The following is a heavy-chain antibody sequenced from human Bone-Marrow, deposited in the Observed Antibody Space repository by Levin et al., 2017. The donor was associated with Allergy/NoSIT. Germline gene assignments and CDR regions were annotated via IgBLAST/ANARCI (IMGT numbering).Heavy chain of an antibody. CDR3: ARSQLLGSYDV. V-gene: IGHV5-51*01. J-gene: IGHJ3*01. Sequence: GESLKISCKGSGYSFVSYWIGWVRQMPDKGLEWLAIFFPNDSDIRYSPTFQGQVTVSVDKSISTAYLEWTNLKAPDTAVYFCARSQLLGSYDVWGQGTMVTVAS. CDR2: FFPNDSDI. D-gene: IGHD4-23*01. CDR1: GYSFVSYW.